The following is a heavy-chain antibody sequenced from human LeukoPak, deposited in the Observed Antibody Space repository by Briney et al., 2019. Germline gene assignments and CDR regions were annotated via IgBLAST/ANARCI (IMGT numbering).Heavy chain of an antibody. CDR2: INHSGST. Sequence: PSETLSLTCTVSGGSISSGNAYWGWIRQPPGRGLEWIGEINHSGSTNYNPSLKSRVTISVDTSKNQFSLKLSSVTAADTAVYYCASCSDNCYLRYFDLWGRGTLVTVSS. J-gene: IGHJ2*01. D-gene: IGHD2-21*02. V-gene: IGHV4-39*07. CDR3: ASCSDNCYLRYFDL. CDR1: GGSISSGNAY.